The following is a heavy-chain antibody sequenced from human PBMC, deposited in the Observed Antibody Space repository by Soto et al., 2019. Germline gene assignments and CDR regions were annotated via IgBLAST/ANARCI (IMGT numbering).Heavy chain of an antibody. J-gene: IGHJ6*02. V-gene: IGHV3-23*01. CDR2: ISGSGGST. Sequence: EVQLLESGGGLVQPGGSLRLSCAASGFTFSSYAMSWVRQAPGKGLEWVSAISGSGGSTYYADSVKGRFTTSRDNSKNTLYLQMNSLRAEDTAVYYCATLGYCSSTSCYDSGLDYGMDVWGQGTTVTVSS. D-gene: IGHD2-2*01. CDR1: GFTFSSYA. CDR3: ATLGYCSSTSCYDSGLDYGMDV.